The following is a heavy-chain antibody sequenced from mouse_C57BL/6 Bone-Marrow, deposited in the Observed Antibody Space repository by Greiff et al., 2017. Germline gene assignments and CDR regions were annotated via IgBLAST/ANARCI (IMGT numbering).Heavy chain of an antibody. Sequence: QVQLQQPGAELVKPGASVKLSCKASGYTFTSYWMHWVKQRPGRGLEWIGEIDPSDSYTNYNQKFKGKSTLTVDKSSSTAYMQLSSLTSEDSAVYYCARGAYWGQGTTLTVSS. V-gene: IGHV1-69*01. J-gene: IGHJ2*01. CDR1: GYTFTSYW. CDR2: IDPSDSYT. CDR3: ARGAY.